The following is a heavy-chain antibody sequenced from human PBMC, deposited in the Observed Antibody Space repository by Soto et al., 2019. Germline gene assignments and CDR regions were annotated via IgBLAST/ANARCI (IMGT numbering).Heavy chain of an antibody. J-gene: IGHJ3*01. D-gene: IGHD6-19*01. CDR1: GFTFSRYA. Sequence: EVQVLESGGGLVQPGGSLRLSCAASGFTFSRYAMNWVRQAPGKGLEWVSSISDSGTTTLYADSVKGRFTISRDISTNTLNWDMHSLRAEDTAIYYFARRGGSGWGAFDVWGQGTMVTVSS. CDR2: ISDSGTTT. CDR3: ARRGGSGWGAFDV. V-gene: IGHV3-23*01.